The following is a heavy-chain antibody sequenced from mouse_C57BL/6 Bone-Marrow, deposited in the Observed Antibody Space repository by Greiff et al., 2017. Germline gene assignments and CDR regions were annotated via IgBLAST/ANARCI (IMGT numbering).Heavy chain of an antibody. Sequence: QVQLKESGAELVRPGTSVKVSCKASGYAFTNYLIEWVKQRPGQGLEWIGVINPGSGGTNYNEKFKGKATLTADKSSSTAYMQLSSLTSEDSAVYFCARQDYYGSSWDYWGPGTTLTVSS. CDR3: ARQDYYGSSWDY. J-gene: IGHJ2*01. D-gene: IGHD1-1*01. CDR1: GYAFTNYL. V-gene: IGHV1-54*01. CDR2: INPGSGGT.